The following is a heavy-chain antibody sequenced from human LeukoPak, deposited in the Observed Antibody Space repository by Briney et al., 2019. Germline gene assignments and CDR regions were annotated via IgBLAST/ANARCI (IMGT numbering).Heavy chain of an antibody. CDR1: GYTFIIYY. CDR2: INPSGGST. CDR3: VRAKQLFDY. J-gene: IGHJ4*02. D-gene: IGHD1-1*01. V-gene: IGHV1-46*01. Sequence: GASVKVSCKASGYTFIIYYMHWVRQAPGQGLEWMGMINPSGGSTSYAQKFQGRVTMTRDTSTSTIYMDLSSLRSEDTAVYYCVRAKQLFDYWGQGTLVTVSS.